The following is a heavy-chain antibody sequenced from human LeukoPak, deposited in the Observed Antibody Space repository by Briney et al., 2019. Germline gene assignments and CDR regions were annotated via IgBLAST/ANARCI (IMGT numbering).Heavy chain of an antibody. CDR1: GFTFSSYG. CDR3: AKDLWFGELFGSLDY. Sequence: HTGGSLSLSCAASGFTFSSYGMHWVRQAPGKGLEWVAVISYDGSNKYYADSVKGRFTISRDNSKNTLYLQMNSLRAEDTAVYYCAKDLWFGELFGSLDYWGQGTLVTVSS. J-gene: IGHJ4*02. CDR2: ISYDGSNK. D-gene: IGHD3-10*01. V-gene: IGHV3-30*18.